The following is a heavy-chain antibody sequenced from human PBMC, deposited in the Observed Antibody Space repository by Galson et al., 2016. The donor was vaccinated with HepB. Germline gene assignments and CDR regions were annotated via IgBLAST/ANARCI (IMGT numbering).Heavy chain of an antibody. V-gene: IGHV3-33*01. D-gene: IGHD6-19*01. CDR2: IWHDGSNK. CDR1: GFTFSRFG. J-gene: IGHJ4*02. CDR3: ARESGQWLVQIDY. Sequence: SLRLSCATSGFTFSRFGMHWVRQAPGRGLERVAVIWHDGSNKYYADSLEGRFTISRDNSKSTLYLQMNSLRAEDTAVYYCARESGQWLVQIDYWGQGTLVTVSS.